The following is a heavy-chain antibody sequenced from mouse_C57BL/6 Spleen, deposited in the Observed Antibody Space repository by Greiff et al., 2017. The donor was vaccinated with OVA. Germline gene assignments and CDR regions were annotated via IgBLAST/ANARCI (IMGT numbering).Heavy chain of an antibody. Sequence: QVQLQQPGAELVKPGASVKLSCKASGYTFTSYWMQWVKQRPGQGLEWIGEIDPSDSYTNYNQKFKGKATLTVDTSSSTAYMQLSSLTSEDSAVYYCAKGAFRSYFDYWGQGTTLTVSS. V-gene: IGHV1-50*01. J-gene: IGHJ2*01. CDR3: AKGAFRSYFDY. CDR1: GYTFTSYW. CDR2: IDPSDSYT.